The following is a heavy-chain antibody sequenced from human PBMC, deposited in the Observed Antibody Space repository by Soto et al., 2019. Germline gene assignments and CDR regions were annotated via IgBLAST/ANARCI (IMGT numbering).Heavy chain of an antibody. Sequence: SETLSLTCTVSGGSISSSSSYWGWIRQPPGKGLEWIGSIYYSGSTYYNPSLKSRVTISVDTSKNQFSLKLSSVTAADTAVYYCAIASRYCSGGSCHYFDYWCQGTLVAGSS. CDR1: GGSISSSSSY. CDR2: IYYSGST. CDR3: AIASRYCSGGSCHYFDY. J-gene: IGHJ4*02. V-gene: IGHV4-39*01. D-gene: IGHD2-15*01.